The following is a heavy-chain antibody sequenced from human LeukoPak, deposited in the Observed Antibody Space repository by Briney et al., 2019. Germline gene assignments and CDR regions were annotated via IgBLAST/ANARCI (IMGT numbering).Heavy chain of an antibody. CDR3: ARDVGYCSSTSCYGGSWLDP. CDR2: ISAYNGNT. D-gene: IGHD2-2*01. Sequence: ASVKVSCKASGYTFTSYGISWVRQAPGQGLEWMGWISAYNGNTNYAQKLQGRVTMTTDTSTSTAYMELRSLRSDDTAVYYCARDVGYCSSTSCYGGSWLDPWGQGTLVTVSP. CDR1: GYTFTSYG. V-gene: IGHV1-18*01. J-gene: IGHJ5*02.